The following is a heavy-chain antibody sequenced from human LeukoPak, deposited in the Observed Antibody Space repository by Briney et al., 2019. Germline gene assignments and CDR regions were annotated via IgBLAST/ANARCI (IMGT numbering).Heavy chain of an antibody. D-gene: IGHD6-13*01. J-gene: IGHJ5*02. CDR2: ISHSGST. CDR1: GGSISSGNW. Sequence: SGTLSLTCAVSGGSISSGNWWSWVRQPPGKGLEWIGEISHSGSTSYNPSLKSRVTISVDRSKKQFSLKLTSVTAADTAVYYCARGVNWIDPWGQGTLVTVSS. CDR3: ARGVNWIDP. V-gene: IGHV4-4*02.